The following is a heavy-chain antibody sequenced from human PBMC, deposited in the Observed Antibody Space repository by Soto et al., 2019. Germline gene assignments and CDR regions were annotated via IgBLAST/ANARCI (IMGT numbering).Heavy chain of an antibody. Sequence: QVRLVESGGGVVEPGRSLRLSCVASGFTINRFGMEWVRQGPGKGLEWVALISSAGRNEYCSDSVKGRFTISRHMSKNTVYLQMNSLRVEVTAVYYCASVADYWGQGTRVTVSS. J-gene: IGHJ4*02. V-gene: IGHV3-30*03. CDR2: ISSAGRNE. D-gene: IGHD2-21*01. CDR3: ASVADY. CDR1: GFTINRFG.